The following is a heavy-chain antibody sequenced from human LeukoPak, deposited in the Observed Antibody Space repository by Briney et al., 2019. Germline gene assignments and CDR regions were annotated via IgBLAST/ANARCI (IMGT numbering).Heavy chain of an antibody. CDR1: GFTVSSNY. J-gene: IGHJ4*02. V-gene: IGHV3-53*01. CDR3: AKGAIVVVTSPFDY. CDR2: IYSGGST. Sequence: GGSLRLSCAASGFTVSSNYMSWVRQAPGRGLEWVSVIYSGGSTYYADSVKGRFTISRDNSKNTLYLQMNSLRAEDTAVYYCAKGAIVVVTSPFDYWGQGTLVTVSS. D-gene: IGHD3-22*01.